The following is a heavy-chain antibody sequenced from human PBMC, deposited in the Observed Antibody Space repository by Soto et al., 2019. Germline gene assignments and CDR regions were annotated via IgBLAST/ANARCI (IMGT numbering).Heavy chain of an antibody. CDR2: IYYSGST. CDR1: GGSISSYY. D-gene: IGHD6-19*01. CDR3: ARLSKWLVHHDAFDI. V-gene: IGHV4-59*08. Sequence: QVQLQESGPGLVKPSETLSLTCTVSGGSISSYYWSWIRQPPGKGLEWIGYIYYSGSTNYNPSLKSRVTISVDTSKNQFSLKLSSVTAADTAVYYCARLSKWLVHHDAFDIWGQGTMVTVSS. J-gene: IGHJ3*02.